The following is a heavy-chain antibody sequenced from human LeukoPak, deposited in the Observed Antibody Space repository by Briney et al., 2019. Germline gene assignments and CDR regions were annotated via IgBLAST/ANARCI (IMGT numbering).Heavy chain of an antibody. J-gene: IGHJ4*02. Sequence: SETLSLTCGVYGGSFSGYYWNWIRQSPGKGLEWIGEINHSGSTNYNPSLKSRVTMSVDTTQKQFSLRLTSVRAADTAVYYCARGRYLTTLGGAAAGFLDYWGQGTVVTVSS. CDR2: INHSGST. V-gene: IGHV4-34*01. CDR1: GGSFSGYY. D-gene: IGHD6-13*01. CDR3: ARGRYLTTLGGAAAGFLDY.